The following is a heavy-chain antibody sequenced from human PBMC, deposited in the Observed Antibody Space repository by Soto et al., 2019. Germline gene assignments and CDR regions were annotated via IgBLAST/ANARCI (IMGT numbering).Heavy chain of an antibody. D-gene: IGHD2-2*02. CDR2: IYYSGST. Sequence: SEPLSLTCTVSGGSISSSSYYWGWIRQPPGKGLEWIGYIYYSGSTNYNPSLKSRVTISVDTSKNQFSLKLSSVTAADTAVYYCARGNGAIHAFDIWGQGTMVTVSS. CDR1: GGSISSSSYY. V-gene: IGHV4-61*05. J-gene: IGHJ3*02. CDR3: ARGNGAIHAFDI.